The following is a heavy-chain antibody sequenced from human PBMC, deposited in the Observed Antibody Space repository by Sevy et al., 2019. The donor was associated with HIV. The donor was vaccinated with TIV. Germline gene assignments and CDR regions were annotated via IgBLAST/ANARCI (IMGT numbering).Heavy chain of an antibody. CDR1: GGSISSYY. J-gene: IGHJ6*03. Sequence: SDTLSLTCTVSGGSISSYYWSWIRQPPGKGLEWIGYIYYSGSTNYNPSLKSRVTISVDTSKNQFSLKLSSVTAADTAVYYCARVTGYSSSWDDYYYYMDVWGKGTTVTVSS. CDR2: IYYSGST. V-gene: IGHV4-59*01. D-gene: IGHD6-13*01. CDR3: ARVTGYSSSWDDYYYYMDV.